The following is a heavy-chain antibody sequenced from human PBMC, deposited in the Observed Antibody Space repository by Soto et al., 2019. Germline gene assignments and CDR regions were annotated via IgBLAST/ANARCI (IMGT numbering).Heavy chain of an antibody. J-gene: IGHJ6*02. CDR2: IIPYNDNT. V-gene: IGHV1-18*01. D-gene: IGHD2-21*01. CDR3: AREPYSHYYGMDV. CDR1: GYIFSDYG. Sequence: ASVKVSCKASGYIFSDYGINWVRLAPGQGLEWMGWIIPYNDNTKYAENFQGRVTLTTDTPTNTVYMELRSLTPDDTGVYFCAREPYSHYYGMDVWGQGTSVTVSS.